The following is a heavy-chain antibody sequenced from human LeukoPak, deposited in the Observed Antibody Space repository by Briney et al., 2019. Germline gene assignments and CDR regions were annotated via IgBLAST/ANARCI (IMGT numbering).Heavy chain of an antibody. CDR3: ARAHIWYSSSWYFDY. CDR2: INHSGST. D-gene: IGHD6-13*01. J-gene: IGHJ4*02. Sequence: PSETLSLTCAVYGGSFSGYYWSWIRQPPGKGLEWIGEINHSGSTNYNPSLKSRVTISVDTSKNQFSLKLSSVTAADTAVYYCARAHIWYSSSWYFDYWGQGTLVTVSS. CDR1: GGSFSGYY. V-gene: IGHV4-34*01.